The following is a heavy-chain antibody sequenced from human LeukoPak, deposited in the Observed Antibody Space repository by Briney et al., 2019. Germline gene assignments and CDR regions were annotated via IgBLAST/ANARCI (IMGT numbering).Heavy chain of an antibody. V-gene: IGHV1-69*04. Sequence: ASVKVSCKASGGTFSSYAISWVRQAPGQGLEWMGRIIPILGIANYAQKFQGRVTITADKSTSTAYMELSSLRSEDTAVYYCAREAQYYYDSSGYYDGPGYWGQGTLVTVSS. CDR2: IIPILGIA. CDR3: AREAQYYYDSSGYYDGPGY. J-gene: IGHJ4*02. CDR1: GGTFSSYA. D-gene: IGHD3-22*01.